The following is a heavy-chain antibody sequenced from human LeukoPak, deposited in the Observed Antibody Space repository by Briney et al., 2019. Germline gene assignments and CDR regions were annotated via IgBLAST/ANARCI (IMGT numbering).Heavy chain of an antibody. V-gene: IGHV1-24*01. CDR3: ATFALGQRNWNAHLYAFDI. J-gene: IGHJ3*02. CDR2: FDPEDGET. Sequence: GASVKVSCKVSGYTLTELSMHWVRQAPGKGLEWMGGFDPEDGETIYAQKFQGRVTMTEDTSTDTAYMELSSLRSEDTAVYYCATFALGQRNWNAHLYAFDIWGQGTMVTVSS. CDR1: GYTLTELS. D-gene: IGHD1-1*01.